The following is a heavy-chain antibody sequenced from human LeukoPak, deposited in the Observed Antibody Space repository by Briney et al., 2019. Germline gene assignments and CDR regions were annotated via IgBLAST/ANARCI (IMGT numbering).Heavy chain of an antibody. Sequence: GGSLRLSCAASGFTFSSYGMSWVRQAPGKGLEWVSSINGGGGSTYYADSVKGRFTISRDNSKNTLYLQMNSLRAEDTAVYYCARGGYSYGDYWYFDLWGRGTLVTVSS. CDR1: GFTFSSYG. J-gene: IGHJ2*01. CDR3: ARGGYSYGDYWYFDL. V-gene: IGHV3-23*01. D-gene: IGHD5-18*01. CDR2: INGGGGST.